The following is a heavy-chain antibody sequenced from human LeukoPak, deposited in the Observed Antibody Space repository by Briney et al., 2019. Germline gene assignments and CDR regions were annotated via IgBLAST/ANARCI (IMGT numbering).Heavy chain of an antibody. V-gene: IGHV4-59*12. Sequence: SETLSLTCTVSGGSISSYYWSWIRQPPGKGLEWIGYIYYSGSTNYSPSLKSRLTMSVDKSKNEVSLKLTSVTAADTAVYYCARDRDRGILAAGWFEPWGQGTLVTVSS. CDR2: IYYSGST. J-gene: IGHJ5*02. CDR3: ARDRDRGILAAGWFEP. CDR1: GGSISSYY. D-gene: IGHD6-13*01.